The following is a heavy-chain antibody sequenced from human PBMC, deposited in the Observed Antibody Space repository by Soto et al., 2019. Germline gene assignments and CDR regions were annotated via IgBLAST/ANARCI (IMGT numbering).Heavy chain of an antibody. Sequence: QVQLVESGGGVVQPGRSLRLSCAASGFTFNRYGMHWVRQAPGKGLEWVAVIWYDGSSEYYADSVKGRFTISRDNSKITLCLQMNSPRADETAVYYCARGVDYVDCWGQGTLVIVSS. V-gene: IGHV3-33*01. CDR1: GFTFNRYG. J-gene: IGHJ4*02. CDR2: IWYDGSSE. CDR3: ARGVDYVDC.